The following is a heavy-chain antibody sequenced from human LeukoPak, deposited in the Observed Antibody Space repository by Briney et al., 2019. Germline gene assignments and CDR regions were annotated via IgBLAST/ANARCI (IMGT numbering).Heavy chain of an antibody. J-gene: IGHJ4*02. D-gene: IGHD3-22*01. V-gene: IGHV3-23*01. CDR3: AKDRPYYYDSSCRHFDY. Sequence: GGSLRLSCAASGFTFSSYAMSWVRQAPGKGLEWVSAISGSGGSTYYADSVKGRFTISRDNSKNTLYLQMNSLRAEDTAVYYCAKDRPYYYDSSCRHFDYGGQGTLVTVSS. CDR2: ISGSGGST. CDR1: GFTFSSYA.